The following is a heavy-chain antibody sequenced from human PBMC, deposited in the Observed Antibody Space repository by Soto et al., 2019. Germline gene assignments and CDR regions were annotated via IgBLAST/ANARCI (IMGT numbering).Heavy chain of an antibody. CDR3: ASGMSSGYYSTFDY. V-gene: IGHV3-30-3*01. Sequence: GGSLRLSCAASGFTFSSYAMHWVRQAPGKGLEWVAVISYDGSNKYYADTVKGRFTISRDNSKNTLYLKMNSLRAEDTAVYYCASGMSSGYYSTFDYWGQGTLVTVSS. J-gene: IGHJ4*02. CDR1: GFTFSSYA. CDR2: ISYDGSNK. D-gene: IGHD3-22*01.